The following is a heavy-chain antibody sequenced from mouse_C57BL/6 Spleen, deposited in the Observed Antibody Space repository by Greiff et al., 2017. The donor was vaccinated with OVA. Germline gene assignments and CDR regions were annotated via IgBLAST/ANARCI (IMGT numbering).Heavy chain of an antibody. CDR1: GYTFTDYE. V-gene: IGHV1-15*01. CDR2: IDPETGGT. Sequence: LKESGAELVRPGASVTLSCKASGYTFTDYEMHWVKQTPVHGLEWIGAIDPETGGTAYNQKFKGKAILTADKSSSTAYMELRSLTSEDSAVYYCTRRGAGSSYSLWGQGTLVTVSA. CDR3: TRRGAGSSYSL. D-gene: IGHD1-1*01. J-gene: IGHJ3*01.